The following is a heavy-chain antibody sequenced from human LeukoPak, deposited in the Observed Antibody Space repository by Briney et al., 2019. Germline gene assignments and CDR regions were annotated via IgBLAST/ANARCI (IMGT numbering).Heavy chain of an antibody. CDR1: GFIFSSYE. Sequence: PGGSLRLSCGASGFIFSSYEMNWVRQAPGEGREWVSYISSSGSTIYHAHSETGRLTISRDNANNSLYLQMNSLRAEDTAVYYCARDKYYDSMGDYWGQGTLVTVSS. D-gene: IGHD3-22*01. CDR2: ISSSGSTI. V-gene: IGHV3-48*03. J-gene: IGHJ4*02. CDR3: ARDKYYDSMGDY.